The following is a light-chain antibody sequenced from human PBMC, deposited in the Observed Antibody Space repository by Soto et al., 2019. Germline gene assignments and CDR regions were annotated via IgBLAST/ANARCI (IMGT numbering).Light chain of an antibody. CDR1: STDVGGYNY. V-gene: IGLV2-14*01. CDR2: EVS. Sequence: QSALAQPSSVSGSPGQSITISCTGTSTDVGGYNYVSWYQHHPGKGPKLIIYEVSNRPSGVSDRFSGSKSGNKASLIISNLEEEDESDYYCGSYTSTDTPFVFGTGTKVTVL. J-gene: IGLJ1*01. CDR3: GSYTSTDTPFV.